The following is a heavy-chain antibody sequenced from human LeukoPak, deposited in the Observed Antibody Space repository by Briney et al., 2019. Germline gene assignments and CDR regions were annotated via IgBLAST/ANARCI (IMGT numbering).Heavy chain of an antibody. CDR2: VNSDGSST. CDR3: ARGRYYGMDV. V-gene: IGHV3-74*01. CDR1: GFTFRIYA. J-gene: IGHJ6*02. Sequence: GGSLRLSCEASGFTFRIYAMGWVRQAPGKGLVWVSRVNSDGSSTTYADSVKGRFTISRDNAKNTLYLQMNSLRAEDTAVYYCARGRYYGMDVWGQGTTVTVSS.